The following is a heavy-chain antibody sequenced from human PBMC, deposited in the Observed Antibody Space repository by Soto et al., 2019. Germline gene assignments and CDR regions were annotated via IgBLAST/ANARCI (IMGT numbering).Heavy chain of an antibody. CDR2: ISGSGGST. CDR3: AKDSPVGVPLLRDLHD. Sequence: GGSLRLSCAASGFTFSNYGMSWVRQAPGKGLEWVSVISGSGGSTYYADSVKGRFTLSRDNSKNTVYLQMNSLRAEDTAVYYCAKDSPVGVPLLRDLHDWGQGTLVTVSS. V-gene: IGHV3-23*01. CDR1: GFTFSNYG. D-gene: IGHD2-15*01. J-gene: IGHJ1*01.